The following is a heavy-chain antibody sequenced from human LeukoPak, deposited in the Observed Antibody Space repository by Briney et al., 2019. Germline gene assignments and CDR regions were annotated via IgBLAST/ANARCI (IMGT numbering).Heavy chain of an antibody. D-gene: IGHD1-1*01. Sequence: EASVKVSCKASGGTFSSYAISWVRQAPGQGLEWMGGIIPIFGTANYAQRFQGRVTITADESTSTAYMELSSLRSEDTAVYYCARVFPATEWGQGTLVTVSS. J-gene: IGHJ4*02. CDR3: ARVFPATE. V-gene: IGHV1-69*13. CDR2: IIPIFGTA. CDR1: GGTFSSYA.